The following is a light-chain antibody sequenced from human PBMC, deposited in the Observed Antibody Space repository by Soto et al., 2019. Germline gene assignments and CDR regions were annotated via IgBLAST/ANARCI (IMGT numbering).Light chain of an antibody. CDR1: HSVSSTY. V-gene: IGKV3-20*01. Sequence: EIVLTQSPGTLSLSPGERAALSCRASHSVSSTYLAWYQQKPGQAPRLLIYGASSRATGIPDRFSGSGSGTDFTLTISGLEPEDFAVYDCQQYGSSPPYTFGQGTKLEIK. CDR2: GAS. J-gene: IGKJ2*01. CDR3: QQYGSSPPYT.